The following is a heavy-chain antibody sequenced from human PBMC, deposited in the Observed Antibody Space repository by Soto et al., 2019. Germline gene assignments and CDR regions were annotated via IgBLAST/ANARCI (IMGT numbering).Heavy chain of an antibody. CDR3: ARGGGIRADAFDI. V-gene: IGHV4-30-4*01. CDR2: IYYSGST. Sequence: QVQLQESGPGLVKPSQTLSLTCTVSGGSIGSGDYYWSWIRQPPGKGLEWIGYIYYSGSTYYNPSLKSRVTISVDTSKNQFSLKLSSVTAADTAVYYCARGGGIRADAFDIWGQGTMVTVSS. CDR1: GGSIGSGDYY. D-gene: IGHD2-21*01. J-gene: IGHJ3*02.